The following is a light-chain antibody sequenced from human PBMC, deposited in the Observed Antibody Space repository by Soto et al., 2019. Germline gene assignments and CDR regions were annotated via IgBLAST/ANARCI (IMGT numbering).Light chain of an antibody. CDR2: AAS. V-gene: IGKV1-6*01. J-gene: IGKJ1*01. CDR1: QGIRND. CDR3: LQDYNYPRT. Sequence: IQMTQSPPSVSASVGDRVTITCRASQGIRNDLTWYQKKPGRAPELLIYAASSLQSGVPSRFSGSGSGTDFTLTISSLQPEDFATYYCLQDYNYPRTFGHGTKVEIK.